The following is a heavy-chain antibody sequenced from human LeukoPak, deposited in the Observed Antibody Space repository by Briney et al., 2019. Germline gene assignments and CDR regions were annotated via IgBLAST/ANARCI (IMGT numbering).Heavy chain of an antibody. D-gene: IGHD2-2*01. CDR3: ARVEDCSSTSCYTFDY. Sequence: SETLSLTCTVSGGSVSSGSYYWSWIRQPPGKGLEWIGYIYYNGSTNYNPSLKSRVTISVDTSKNQFSLKLSSVTAADTAVYYCARVEDCSSTSCYTFDYWGQGTLVTVSS. CDR1: GGSVSSGSYY. CDR2: IYYNGST. J-gene: IGHJ4*02. V-gene: IGHV4-61*01.